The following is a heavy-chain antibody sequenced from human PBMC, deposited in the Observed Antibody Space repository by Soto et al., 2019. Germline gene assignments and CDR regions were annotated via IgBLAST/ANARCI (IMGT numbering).Heavy chain of an antibody. CDR3: AKDRPAAGSQWLVLI. J-gene: IGHJ4*02. Sequence: EVQLLESGGRLVQPGGSLRLTCAASGFTFSSCAMTWVRQAPGMGLQWVSAISDRGGSRYYADSVRRRLTIARDNSKNTLYLQRNSLGAEDTAVYYCAKDRPAAGSQWLVLIWGRGTLVTVSS. D-gene: IGHD6-19*01. CDR2: ISDRGGSR. CDR1: GFTFSSCA. V-gene: IGHV3-23*01.